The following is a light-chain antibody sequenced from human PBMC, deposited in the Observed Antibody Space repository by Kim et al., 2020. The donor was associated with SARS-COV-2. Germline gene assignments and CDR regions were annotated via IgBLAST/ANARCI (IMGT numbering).Light chain of an antibody. V-gene: IGKV1-9*01. J-gene: IGKJ4*01. Sequence: DIQLTQSPSFLSASVGDRVTITCRASQGIGTYLTWFQQKPGKAPILLIYAASTLQSGVPSRFSGSGSGTEFTLTISSLQPEDFATYYCQQLDSYPLTFGGGTQVDIK. CDR1: QGIGTY. CDR3: QQLDSYPLT. CDR2: AAS.